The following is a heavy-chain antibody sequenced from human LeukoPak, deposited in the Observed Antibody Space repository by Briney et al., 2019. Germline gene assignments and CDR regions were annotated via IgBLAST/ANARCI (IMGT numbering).Heavy chain of an antibody. CDR1: GGSISSGGYP. Sequence: PSQTLSLTCAVSGGSISSGGYPWSWIRQPPGKGLEWIGYIYHSGSTYYNPSLKSRVTISVDRSKNQFSLKLSSVTAADTAVYYCASTYSSSSQWDYWGQGTLVTVSS. J-gene: IGHJ4*02. CDR2: IYHSGST. V-gene: IGHV4-30-2*01. D-gene: IGHD6-13*01. CDR3: ASTYSSSSQWDY.